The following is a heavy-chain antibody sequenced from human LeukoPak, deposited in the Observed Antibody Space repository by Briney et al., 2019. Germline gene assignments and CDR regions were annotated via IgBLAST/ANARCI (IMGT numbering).Heavy chain of an antibody. J-gene: IGHJ4*02. CDR2: INHSGST. V-gene: IGHV4-34*01. CDR1: GGSFSGYY. CDR3: ARGGYYYDSSGYAYYFDY. D-gene: IGHD3-22*01. Sequence: SETLSLTCAVYGGSFSGYYWSWIRQPPGKGLEWIGEINHSGSTNYNPSLKSRVTISVDTSKNQFSLKLSSVTAPDTAVYYCARGGYYYDSSGYAYYFDYWGQGTLVTVSS.